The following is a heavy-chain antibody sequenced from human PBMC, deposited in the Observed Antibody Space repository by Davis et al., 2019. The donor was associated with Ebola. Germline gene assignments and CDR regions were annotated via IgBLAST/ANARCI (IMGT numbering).Heavy chain of an antibody. CDR1: GFTFSSYS. CDR2: ISSSIYYI. J-gene: IGHJ2*01. Sequence: PGGSLRLSCAASGFTFSSYSMNWLRQAPGKGLVWVSSISSSIYYIYYADSGKGRFTISRDNANDSLYLQMTSLRAEDTAVYYCARHVNGDFWYFDLWGRGTRVTVSS. D-gene: IGHD4-17*01. V-gene: IGHV3-21*04. CDR3: ARHVNGDFWYFDL.